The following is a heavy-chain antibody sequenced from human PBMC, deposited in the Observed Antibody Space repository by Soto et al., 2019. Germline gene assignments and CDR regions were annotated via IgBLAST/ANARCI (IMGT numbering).Heavy chain of an antibody. J-gene: IGHJ4*02. D-gene: IGHD3-9*01. CDR3: ARAHGVYYAILCGKLAEFCY. CDR2: ISAYNGNT. V-gene: IGHV1-18*01. Sequence: QVQLVQSGAEVKKPGASGKVSCNASGYTFTSYGISWVRQAPAQGLEWMGWISAYNGNTNYAQKLQCRVTMTTDTSRSTAYMEMRSVRSDDTAVYYCARAHGVYYAILCGKLAEFCYWGQGTLVTVSS. CDR1: GYTFTSYG.